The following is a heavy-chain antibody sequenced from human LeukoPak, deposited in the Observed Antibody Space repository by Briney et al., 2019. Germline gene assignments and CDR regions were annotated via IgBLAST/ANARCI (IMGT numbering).Heavy chain of an antibody. D-gene: IGHD3-16*01. Sequence: PGGSLRLSCAASGFTFSSYTMTWVRQAPGKGLEWVSGISDSGGSTHYADSVKGRFTISRDNSKNTLYLHMNSLRLEDTAVYWCAKTLWGLTLLSSDYWGQGTLVTVSS. CDR2: ISDSGGST. CDR1: GFTFSSYT. J-gene: IGHJ4*02. CDR3: AKTLWGLTLLSSDY. V-gene: IGHV3-23*01.